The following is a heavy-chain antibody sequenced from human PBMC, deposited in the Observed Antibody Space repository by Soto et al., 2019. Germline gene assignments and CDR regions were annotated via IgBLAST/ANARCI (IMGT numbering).Heavy chain of an antibody. D-gene: IGHD3-10*01. V-gene: IGHV3-7*03. CDR1: GFSFSSYW. CDR2: INQDATRQ. J-gene: IGHJ4*02. Sequence: SLRLSCAASGFSFSSYWMSWVRQAPGRGLEWVANINQDATRQSYVDSVEGQFSISRDNAKNSLYLQMNSLRVEDTAVYYCAKVGLFDGNKTITFEFWGQGTLVTVSS. CDR3: AKVGLFDGNKTITFEF.